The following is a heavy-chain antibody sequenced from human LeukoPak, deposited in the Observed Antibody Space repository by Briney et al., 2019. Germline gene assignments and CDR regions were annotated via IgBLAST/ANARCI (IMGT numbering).Heavy chain of an antibody. CDR3: ARGAAAGTWSYYFDY. CDR1: GGSFSGYY. J-gene: IGHJ4*02. Sequence: PSETLSLTCAVYGGSFSGYYWSWIRQPPGKGLEWIGEINHSGSTNYNPSLKSRVTISVDTSKNQFSLTLSSVTAADTAVYYCARGAAAGTWSYYFDYWGQGTLVTVSS. CDR2: INHSGST. V-gene: IGHV4-34*01. D-gene: IGHD6-13*01.